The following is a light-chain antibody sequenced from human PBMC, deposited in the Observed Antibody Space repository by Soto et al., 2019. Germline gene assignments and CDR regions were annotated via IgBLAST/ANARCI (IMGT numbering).Light chain of an antibody. V-gene: IGKV1-5*01. CDR2: DAS. J-gene: IGKJ1*01. CDR3: QQYNSYPWT. Sequence: DIQMTQSPSTLSASVGDRVTITCRASQSISSWLAWYQQKPGKAPKLLIYDASSLESGVPSRFSGSGSGTEFTLTISSLQPDDSATYYCQQYNSYPWTFGQGTKVDIK. CDR1: QSISSW.